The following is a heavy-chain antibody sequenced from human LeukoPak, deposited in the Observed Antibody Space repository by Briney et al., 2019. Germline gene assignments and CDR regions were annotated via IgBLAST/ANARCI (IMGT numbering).Heavy chain of an antibody. Sequence: GGSLRLSCAASGFTFSSYGMSWVRQAPGKGLEWVSAISGSGGSTYYADSVKGRFTISRDNSKNTLYLQMNSLRAEDTAVYYCAKETRYFDWSNDAFDTWGQGTMVTVSS. V-gene: IGHV3-23*01. CDR2: ISGSGGST. CDR3: AKETRYFDWSNDAFDT. D-gene: IGHD3-9*01. J-gene: IGHJ3*02. CDR1: GFTFSSYG.